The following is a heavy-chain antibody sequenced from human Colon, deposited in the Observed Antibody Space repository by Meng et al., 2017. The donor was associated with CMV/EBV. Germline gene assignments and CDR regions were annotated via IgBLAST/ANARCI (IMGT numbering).Heavy chain of an antibody. D-gene: IGHD3-22*01. CDR1: GLKFSSYW. V-gene: IGHV3-74*03. J-gene: IGHJ4*02. CDR3: GRGGPYDSSGKRIDF. Sequence: SGLKFSSYWMHWVRQARGEGLVWVERIKFDGSATTYADSVEGRFTISRDNAKNTVYLQMHSLRAEDTALYYCGRGGPYDSSGKRIDFWGQGTLVTVSS. CDR2: IKFDGSAT.